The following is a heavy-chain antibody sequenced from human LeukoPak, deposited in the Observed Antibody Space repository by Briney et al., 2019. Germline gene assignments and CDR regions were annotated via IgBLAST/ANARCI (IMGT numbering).Heavy chain of an antibody. CDR3: ARQHLNDFWSGYPNWFDP. V-gene: IGHV1-69*05. D-gene: IGHD3-3*01. Sequence: SVKVSCKAFGGTFSSYAISWVRQAPGQGLEWMGGIIPIFGTANYAQKFQGRVTITTDESTSTAYMELSSLRSEDTAVYYCARQHLNDFWSGYPNWFDPWGQGTLVTVSS. J-gene: IGHJ5*02. CDR2: IIPIFGTA. CDR1: GGTFSSYA.